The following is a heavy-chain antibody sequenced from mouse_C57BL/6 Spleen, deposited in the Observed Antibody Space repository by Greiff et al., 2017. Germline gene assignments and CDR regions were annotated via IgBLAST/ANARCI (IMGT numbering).Heavy chain of an antibody. V-gene: IGHV5-16*01. J-gene: IGHJ2*01. CDR1: GFTFSDYY. CDR3: ARGIYDGYYDYFDD. Sequence: EVQLVESEGGLVQPGSSMKLSCTASGFTFSDYYMAWVRQVPEKGLEWVANINYDGSSTYYLDSLKSRFIISRDNAKNILYLQMSSLKSEDTATYYCARGIYDGYYDYFDDWGQGTTLTVSS. D-gene: IGHD2-3*01. CDR2: INYDGSST.